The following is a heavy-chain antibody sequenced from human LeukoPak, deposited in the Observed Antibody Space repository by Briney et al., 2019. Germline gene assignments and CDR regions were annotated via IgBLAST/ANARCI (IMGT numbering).Heavy chain of an antibody. CDR3: AREAYSSSSYFLDI. CDR2: INTNTGNP. CDR1: GYTFTSYA. J-gene: IGHJ3*02. Sequence: ASVKVSCKASGYTFTSYAMNWVRQAPGQGLEWMGWINTNTGNPTYAQGFTGRFVFSLDTSVSTAYLQISSLKAEDTAVYYCAREAYSSSSYFLDIWGQGTVVTVSS. V-gene: IGHV7-4-1*02. D-gene: IGHD6-13*01.